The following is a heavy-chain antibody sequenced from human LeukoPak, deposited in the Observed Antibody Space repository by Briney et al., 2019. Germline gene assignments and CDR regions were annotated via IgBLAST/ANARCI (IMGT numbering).Heavy chain of an antibody. D-gene: IGHD2-8*01. CDR3: AREAAEYASTTYYXYYHXDV. V-gene: IGHV3-48*01. J-gene: IGHJ6*03. CDR1: GFTLSRYS. CDR2: ISSSSSTI. Sequence: GGALRLSCAASGFTLSRYSISWVCQAPGKGVEWVSYISSSSSTIYYADSVKGRFTISRENANNSLYLQMNSLRAEDPAVYYCAREAAEYASTTYYXYYHXDV.